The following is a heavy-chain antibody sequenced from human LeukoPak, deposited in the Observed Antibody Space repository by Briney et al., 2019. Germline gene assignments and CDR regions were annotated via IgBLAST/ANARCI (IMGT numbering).Heavy chain of an antibody. CDR2: IYHSGST. D-gene: IGHD6-19*01. V-gene: IGHV4-38-2*02. CDR1: GYSISSGYY. J-gene: IGHJ4*02. CDR3: ARVIAVAAIQY. Sequence: KPSETLSLTCTVSGYSISSGYYWGWIRQPPGQGLEWIGTIYHSGSTYYNPSLKSRVTISVDTSKNQFSLKVSSVTAADTAVYYCARVIAVAAIQYWGQGTLVTVSS.